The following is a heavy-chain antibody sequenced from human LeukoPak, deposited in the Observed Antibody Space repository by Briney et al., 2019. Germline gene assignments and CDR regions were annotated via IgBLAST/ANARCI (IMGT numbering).Heavy chain of an antibody. D-gene: IGHD3-22*01. CDR1: GGSISSSRYY. CDR3: ARVWDSSGYYTTGVRYYYYYYVDV. CDR2: LYYSGNT. J-gene: IGHJ6*03. Sequence: SETLSLTCTVSGGSISSSRYYGGWIRQPPGTGLEWIGSLYYSGNTYYNPSLKSRVTISVDTSKNQFSLKLSSVTAADTAVYYCARVWDSSGYYTTGVRYYYYYYVDVWGKGTTVTISS. V-gene: IGHV4-39*01.